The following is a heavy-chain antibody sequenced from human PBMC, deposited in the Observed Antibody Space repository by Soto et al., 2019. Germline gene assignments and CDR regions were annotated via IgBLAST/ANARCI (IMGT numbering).Heavy chain of an antibody. V-gene: IGHV1-69*13. CDR3: ARVAVSPYYYYYGMDV. Sequence: GASVKVSCKASGGTFSSYAISWVRQAPGQGLEWMGGIIPIFGTANYAQKFQGRVTITADESTSTAYMELSSLRSEDTAVYYCARVAVSPYYYYYGMDVWGQGTTVTVS. J-gene: IGHJ6*02. CDR2: IIPIFGTA. D-gene: IGHD1-20*01. CDR1: GGTFSSYA.